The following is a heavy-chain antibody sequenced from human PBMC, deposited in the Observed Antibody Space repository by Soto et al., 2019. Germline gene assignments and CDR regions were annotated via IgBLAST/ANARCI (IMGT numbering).Heavy chain of an antibody. V-gene: IGHV1-69*04. CDR1: GGTFSSYT. J-gene: IGHJ3*02. CDR3: ARDSAIVWFGSKDAFDI. D-gene: IGHD3-10*01. CDR2: IIPILGIA. Sequence: GASVKVSCKASGGTFSSYTISWVRQAPGQGLEWMGRIIPILGIANYAQKFQGRVTITADKSTSTAYMELSSLRSEDTAVYYCARDSAIVWFGSKDAFDIWGQGTMVTLSS.